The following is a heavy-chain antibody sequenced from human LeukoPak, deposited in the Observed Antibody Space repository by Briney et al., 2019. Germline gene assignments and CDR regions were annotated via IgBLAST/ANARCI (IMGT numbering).Heavy chain of an antibody. Sequence: PGGSLRLSCAASGFTFSSYWMSWVRQAPGKGLEWVAVISYDGTNKYYADSVKGQFTISRDNSKNTLYLQMNSLRTEDTAMYYCARGTGTRVAPYYFDHWGQGTLVTVSS. CDR2: ISYDGTNK. V-gene: IGHV3-30*03. CDR1: GFTFSSYW. CDR3: ARGTGTRVAPYYFDH. J-gene: IGHJ4*02. D-gene: IGHD1-1*01.